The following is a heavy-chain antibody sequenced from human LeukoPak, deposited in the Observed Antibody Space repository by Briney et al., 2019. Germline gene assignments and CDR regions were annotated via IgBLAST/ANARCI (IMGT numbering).Heavy chain of an antibody. CDR2: INHSGST. Sequence: SETLSLTCAVYGGSFNGYYWSWIRQPPGKGLEWIGEINHSGSTNYNPSLKSRVTMSVDTSKNQFSLRLISVTAVDTAVYYCARQGVGATDCWGQGTLVTVSS. V-gene: IGHV4-34*01. CDR3: ARQGVGATDC. D-gene: IGHD1-26*01. CDR1: GGSFNGYY. J-gene: IGHJ4*02.